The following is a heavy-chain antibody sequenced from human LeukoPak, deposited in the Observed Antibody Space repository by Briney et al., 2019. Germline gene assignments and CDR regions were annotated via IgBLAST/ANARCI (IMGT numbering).Heavy chain of an antibody. CDR1: GGSISSYY. V-gene: IGHV4-59*01. Sequence: SETLSLTCTVSGGSISSYYWSWIRQPPGKGLEWIGYIYYSGSTNYNPSLKSRVTISVDTSKNQFSLKLSSVTAADTAVYYCARLGLGDSFNYWGRGTLVTVSS. CDR2: IYYSGST. J-gene: IGHJ4*02. CDR3: ARLGLGDSFNY. D-gene: IGHD3-10*01.